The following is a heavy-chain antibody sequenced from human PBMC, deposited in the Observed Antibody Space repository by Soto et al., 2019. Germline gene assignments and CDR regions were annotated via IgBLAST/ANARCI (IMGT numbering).Heavy chain of an antibody. J-gene: IGHJ4*02. CDR3: AKGRGSGASCFNY. Sequence: EVQLLESGGDSVQPGGSLRLSCAASGFAFSSYAMGWVRQAPGKGLEWVSAISGGGTGTYYADSVKGRFTVSRDNSKNTLYLQMNSLRAEDTAVYYCAKGRGSGASCFNYWGQGTLVTVSS. V-gene: IGHV3-23*01. CDR2: ISGGGTGT. CDR1: GFAFSSYA. D-gene: IGHD2-15*01.